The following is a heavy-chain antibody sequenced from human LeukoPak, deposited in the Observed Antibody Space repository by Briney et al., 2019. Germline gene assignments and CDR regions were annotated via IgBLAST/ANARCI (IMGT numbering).Heavy chain of an antibody. CDR2: IKQDGSEK. Sequence: PGGSLRLSCAASGFTFSSYWMSWVRQAPGKGLEWVANIKQDGSEKYYVDSVKGRFTISRDNAKNSLYLQMNSLRAEDTAVYYCARLRFLEWLSNDAFDIWGQGTMVTVSS. CDR3: ARLRFLEWLSNDAFDI. CDR1: GFTFSSYW. V-gene: IGHV3-7*01. D-gene: IGHD3-3*01. J-gene: IGHJ3*02.